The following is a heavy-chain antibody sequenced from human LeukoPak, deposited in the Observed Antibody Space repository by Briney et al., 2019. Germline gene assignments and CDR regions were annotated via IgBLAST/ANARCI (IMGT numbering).Heavy chain of an antibody. CDR1: GYSISSGYY. CDR2: IYHSGST. CDR3: AMITADYDILTVDY. D-gene: IGHD3-9*01. J-gene: IGHJ4*02. V-gene: IGHV4-38-2*02. Sequence: SETLSLTCTVSGYSISSGYYWGWIRQPPGKGLEWIGSIYHSGSTYYNPSLKSRVTISVDKSKNQFSLKLSSVTAADTAVYYCAMITADYDILTVDYWGQGTLVTVSS.